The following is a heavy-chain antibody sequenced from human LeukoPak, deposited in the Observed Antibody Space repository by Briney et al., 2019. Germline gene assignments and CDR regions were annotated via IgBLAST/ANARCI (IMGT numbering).Heavy chain of an antibody. CDR3: VKCSDTSCNDAYDM. CDR2: IKPDGSDK. Sequence: GGSLRLSCAATGFTFNSYWMSWVRQAPGKGLEWVVNIKPDGSDKYYVDSVKGRFTISRDNAKNSLYLQMDGLRAEDTAVYYCVKCSDTSCNDAYDMWGQGTTVIVSS. V-gene: IGHV3-7*01. D-gene: IGHD2-2*01. J-gene: IGHJ3*02. CDR1: GFTFNSYW.